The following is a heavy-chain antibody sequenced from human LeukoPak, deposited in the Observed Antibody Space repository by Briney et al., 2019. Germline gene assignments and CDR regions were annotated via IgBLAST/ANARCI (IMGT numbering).Heavy chain of an antibody. CDR3: ALLAVASDFDY. CDR1: GFPFSFYE. V-gene: IGHV3-48*03. Sequence: PGGSLRLSCAVSGFPFSFYEMNWVRQAPGKGLEWVSNIGSSGTNTHYADSVKGRFSISRDNAKNSLYLRMNSLRVEDTAVYYCALLAVASDFDYWGQGALVTVSS. D-gene: IGHD6-19*01. CDR2: IGSSGTNT. J-gene: IGHJ4*02.